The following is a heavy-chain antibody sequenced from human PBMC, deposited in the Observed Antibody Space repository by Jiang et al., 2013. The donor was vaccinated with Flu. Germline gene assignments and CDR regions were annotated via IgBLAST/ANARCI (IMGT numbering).Heavy chain of an antibody. CDR2: TYYRSKWYN. D-gene: IGHD4-17*01. CDR1: GDSVSSNSAA. CDR3: AKSPHTDYGDYQNRFDP. J-gene: IGHJ5*02. V-gene: IGHV6-1*01. Sequence: QTLSLTCAISGDSVSSNSAAWDWIRQSPSRGLEWLGRTYYRSKWYNDHAVSVKSRITINPDTSKNQFSLQLNSVTPEDTAVYYCAKSPHTDYGDYQNRFDPWGQGTLVTVSS.